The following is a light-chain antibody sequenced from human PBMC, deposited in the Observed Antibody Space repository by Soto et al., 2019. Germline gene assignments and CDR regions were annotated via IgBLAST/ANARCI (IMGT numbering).Light chain of an antibody. CDR1: QTISSW. CDR2: KAS. V-gene: IGKV1-5*03. CDR3: QHYNSYSEA. Sequence: DIQMTQSPSTLSGSVGDRVTITCRASQTISSWLAWYQQKPGKAPKILIYKASTLKSGVPSRFSGSGSGTEFTLTISSLQPDDFETYYCQHYNSYSEAFGQGTKVELK. J-gene: IGKJ1*01.